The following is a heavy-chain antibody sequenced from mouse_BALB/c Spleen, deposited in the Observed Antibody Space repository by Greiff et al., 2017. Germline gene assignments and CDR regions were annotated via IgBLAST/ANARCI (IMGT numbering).Heavy chain of an antibody. CDR2: ISSGSSTI. CDR3: ARWVDVGFDY. CDR1: GFTFSSFG. J-gene: IGHJ2*01. Sequence: EVQGVESGGGLVQPGGSRKLSCAASGFTFSSFGMHWVRQAPEKGLEWVAYISSGSSTIYYADTVTGRFTISRDNPKNTLFLQMTSLRSEDTAMYYCARWVDVGFDYWGQGTTLSVSS. V-gene: IGHV5-17*02. D-gene: IGHD1-1*02.